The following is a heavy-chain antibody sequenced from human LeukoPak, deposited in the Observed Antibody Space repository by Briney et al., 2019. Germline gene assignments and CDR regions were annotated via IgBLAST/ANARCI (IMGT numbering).Heavy chain of an antibody. CDR3: ATHSSSWPYHYYYMDV. CDR1: GFTFITYA. D-gene: IGHD6-13*01. Sequence: PGGSLRLSCAASGFTFITYAMNWVRQAPGKGLEWVSVIYSGGSTYYADSVKGRFTISRDNSKNTLYLQMNSLRAEDTAVYYCATHSSSWPYHYYYMDVGGKGTTVTVSS. CDR2: IYSGGST. J-gene: IGHJ6*03. V-gene: IGHV3-53*01.